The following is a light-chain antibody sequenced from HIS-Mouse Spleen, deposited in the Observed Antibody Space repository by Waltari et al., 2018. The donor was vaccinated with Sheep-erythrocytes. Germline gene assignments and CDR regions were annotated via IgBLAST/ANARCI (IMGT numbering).Light chain of an antibody. J-gene: IGLJ1*01. CDR3: CSYAGSYNHV. V-gene: IGLV2-11*01. CDR1: SSDVGGYNY. CDR2: DVS. Sequence: QSALTQPRSVSGSPGQSVTISFTGTSSDVGGYNYVSWYQQHPGKAPKIMIYDVSKRPSGVPDLFAGSKSGNTASLTTSGLQAEDEADYYCCSYAGSYNHVFATGTKVTVL.